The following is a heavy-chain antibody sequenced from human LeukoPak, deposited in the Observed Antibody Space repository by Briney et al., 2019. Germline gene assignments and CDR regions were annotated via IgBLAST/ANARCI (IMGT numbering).Heavy chain of an antibody. J-gene: IGHJ6*02. CDR3: ARVQPPCSSTSCFYYYYYYGMDV. D-gene: IGHD2-2*01. CDR1: GYTFTSYG. V-gene: IGHV1-18*01. CDR2: ISAYNGNT. Sequence: GASVKVSCKASGYTFTSYGISWVRQAPGQGLEWMGWISAYNGNTNYAQKLQGRVTMTTDTSTSTAYMELRSLRSDDTAVYYCARVQPPCSSTSCFYYYYYYGMDVWGQGTTVTVSS.